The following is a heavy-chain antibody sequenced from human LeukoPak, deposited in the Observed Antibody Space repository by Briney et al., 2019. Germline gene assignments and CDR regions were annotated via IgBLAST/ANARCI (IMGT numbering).Heavy chain of an antibody. Sequence: GGSLRLSCAASGFTFSSNGMHWVRQAPGKGLEWVAFIRYDGSNKYYADSVKGRFTISRDNSKSTLYLQMNSLRAEDTAAYYCARRLGNSYYYYYYMDVWGKGTTVTVSS. CDR2: IRYDGSNK. J-gene: IGHJ6*03. CDR3: ARRLGNSYYYYYYMDV. CDR1: GFTFSSNG. V-gene: IGHV3-30*02. D-gene: IGHD7-27*01.